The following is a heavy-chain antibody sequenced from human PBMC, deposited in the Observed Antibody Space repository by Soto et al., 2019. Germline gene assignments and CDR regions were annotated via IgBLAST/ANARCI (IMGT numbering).Heavy chain of an antibody. Sequence: ASVKVSCKASGYTFTSYGISWVRQAPGQGLEWMGWISAHNGHTNYAQNLQGRVLMTTDTSTNTAYMELRSLRSDDTAVYYCARDPSQYYYGSGTYYPWFDPWGQGTLVTVSS. CDR1: GYTFTSYG. V-gene: IGHV1-18*01. CDR2: ISAHNGHT. J-gene: IGHJ5*02. CDR3: ARDPSQYYYGSGTYYPWFDP. D-gene: IGHD3-10*01.